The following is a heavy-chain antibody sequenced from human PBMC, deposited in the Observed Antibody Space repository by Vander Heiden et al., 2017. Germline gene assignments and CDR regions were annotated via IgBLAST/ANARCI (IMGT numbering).Heavy chain of an antibody. J-gene: IGHJ3*02. CDR1: GLNFDDYA. D-gene: IGHD1-1*01. CDR2: ISWNSGSI. CDR3: AKDWKASPHAFDI. Sequence: EVQLVESGGGLVQPGRSLRRSCAADGLNFDDYAMHWVRQAPGKGLEWVSGISWNSGSIGYADSVKGRFTISRDNAKNSLYLQMNSLRAEDTALYYCAKDWKASPHAFDIWGQGTMVTVSS. V-gene: IGHV3-9*01.